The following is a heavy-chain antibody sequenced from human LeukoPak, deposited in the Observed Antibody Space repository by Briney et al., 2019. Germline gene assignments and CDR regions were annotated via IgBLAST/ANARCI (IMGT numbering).Heavy chain of an antibody. J-gene: IGHJ4*02. D-gene: IGHD5-12*01. V-gene: IGHV1-18*01. Sequence: ASVKVSCKASGYTFTSYGIIWVRQAPGQGLEWMGWISAYNGNTNYAQKLQGRVTMTTDTSTSTAYMELRSLRSDDTAVYYCARGGGYSGYLPTQPPDYWGQGTLVTVSS. CDR2: ISAYNGNT. CDR3: ARGGGYSGYLPTQPPDY. CDR1: GYTFTSYG.